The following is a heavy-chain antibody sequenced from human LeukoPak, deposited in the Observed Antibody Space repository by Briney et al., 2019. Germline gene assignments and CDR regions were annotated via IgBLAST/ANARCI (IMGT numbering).Heavy chain of an antibody. D-gene: IGHD6-19*01. V-gene: IGHV4-34*01. CDR2: INHSGST. J-gene: IGHJ4*02. CDR3: ARSKTVARSYFDY. CDR1: GGSISSYY. Sequence: SETLSLTCTVSGGSISSYYWSWIRQPPGKGLEWIGEINHSGSTNYNPSLKSRVTISVDTSKNQFSLKLSSVTAADTAVYYCARSKTVARSYFDYWGQGTLVTVSS.